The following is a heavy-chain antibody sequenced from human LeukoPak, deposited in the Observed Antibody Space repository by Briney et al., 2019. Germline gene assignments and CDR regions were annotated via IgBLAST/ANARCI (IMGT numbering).Heavy chain of an antibody. CDR2: IYASGNT. D-gene: IGHD5-24*01. V-gene: IGHV4-4*07. CDR1: GGSISPYS. CDR3: ARGSATATIQLDN. J-gene: IGHJ4*02. Sequence: SETLPLTCTVSGGSISPYSWSWIRQPAGKRLEWIGRIYASGNTNYNPSLKSRVTMSVDTSRSQFSLKLRSVSAADTAVYYCARGSATATIQLDNWGQGTLVTVSS.